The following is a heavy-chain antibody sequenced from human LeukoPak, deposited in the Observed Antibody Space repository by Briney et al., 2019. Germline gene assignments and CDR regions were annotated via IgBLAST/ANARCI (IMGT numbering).Heavy chain of an antibody. V-gene: IGHV2-5*01. CDR1: GFSLSTSGVG. CDR3: AHSGTVTTPHDAFDI. CDR2: IYWNDDK. Sequence: ESGPTLVKPTQTLTLPCTFSGFSLSTSGVGVAWIRQPPAKALEWLALIYWNDDKRYSPSLKSRLTITQDTSKNQVVLTMTNMDPVDTATYYCAHSGTVTTPHDAFDIWGQGTMVTVSS. D-gene: IGHD4-17*01. J-gene: IGHJ3*02.